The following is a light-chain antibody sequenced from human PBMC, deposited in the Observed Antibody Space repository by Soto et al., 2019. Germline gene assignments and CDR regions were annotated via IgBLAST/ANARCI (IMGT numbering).Light chain of an antibody. J-gene: IGKJ5*01. V-gene: IGKV3-20*01. Sequence: EIVITQSPATLSLSPGERATLSCRASQSVSSSYLAWYQQKPGQAPRLLIYDASTTATGIPDRFSGSGSGTDFTLTIGRLEPEDFAVYYCQQYGSSITFGQGTRLEIK. CDR2: DAS. CDR3: QQYGSSIT. CDR1: QSVSSSY.